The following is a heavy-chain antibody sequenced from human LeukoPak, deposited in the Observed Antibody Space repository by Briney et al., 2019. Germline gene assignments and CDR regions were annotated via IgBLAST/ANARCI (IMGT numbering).Heavy chain of an antibody. V-gene: IGHV4-34*01. CDR1: GGSFSGYY. Sequence: SETLSLTCAVYGGSFSGYYWSWIRQPPGKGLEWIGEINHSGSTNYNPSLKSRVTISLDTSKNQFSLKLSSVTAADTAVYYCARSVGSECSSTSRYLRHHYYMDVWGKGTTVTVSS. CDR2: INHSGST. J-gene: IGHJ6*03. D-gene: IGHD2-2*01. CDR3: ARSVGSECSSTSRYLRHHYYMDV.